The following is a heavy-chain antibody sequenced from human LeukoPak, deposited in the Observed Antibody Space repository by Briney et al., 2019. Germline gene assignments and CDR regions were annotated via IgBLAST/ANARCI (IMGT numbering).Heavy chain of an antibody. CDR2: IRYDGSNK. Sequence: GGSLRLSCAASGFTFSSYGMHWVRQAPGKGLEWVAFIRYDGSNKYYADSVKGRFTISRDNYKNTLYMQMNSLRAEDTAVYYCAKDHESDGYPCLDHWGLGTLVTVSS. J-gene: IGHJ4*02. D-gene: IGHD3-22*01. V-gene: IGHV3-30*02. CDR3: AKDHESDGYPCLDH. CDR1: GFTFSSYG.